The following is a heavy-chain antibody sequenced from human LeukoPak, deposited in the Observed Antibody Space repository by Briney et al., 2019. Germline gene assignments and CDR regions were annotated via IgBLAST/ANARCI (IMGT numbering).Heavy chain of an antibody. Sequence: PGGSLRLSCAASGFTFSSYSMNWVRQAPGKGLEWVSYISSSSSTIYYADSVKGRFTISRDNAKNSLYLQMNSLRAEDTAVYYCARASSDSSGWYSQYYFDYWGQGTLVTVSS. CDR2: ISSSSSTI. J-gene: IGHJ4*02. D-gene: IGHD6-19*01. V-gene: IGHV3-48*01. CDR3: ARASSDSSGWYSQYYFDY. CDR1: GFTFSSYS.